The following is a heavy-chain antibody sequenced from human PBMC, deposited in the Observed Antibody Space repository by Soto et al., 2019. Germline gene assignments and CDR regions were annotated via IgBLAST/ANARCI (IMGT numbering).Heavy chain of an antibody. CDR3: ATGGELAAPALSDYFAMDV. CDR1: GGTFTDYA. CDR2: IIPISTTA. Sequence: QVQLVQSGAEVKKPGSSVKVSCQSSGGTFTDYAVSWVRQAPGQGLEWMGGIIPISTTASYPKKFQGRFSITAHESRGTTSMELRSLPSEDTAVYYWATGGELAAPALSDYFAMDVWGQGTTVTVSS. D-gene: IGHD6-13*01. V-gene: IGHV1-69*01. J-gene: IGHJ6*02.